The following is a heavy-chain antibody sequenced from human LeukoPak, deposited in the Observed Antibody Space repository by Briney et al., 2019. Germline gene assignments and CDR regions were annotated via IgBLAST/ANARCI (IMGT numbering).Heavy chain of an antibody. J-gene: IGHJ3*02. D-gene: IGHD6-13*01. V-gene: IGHV3-21*04. Sequence: GGSLRLSCAASGFTFSSYSMNWVRQAPGKGLEWVSSISSSSSYIYYADSVKGRFTISRDNAKNSLYLQMNSLRAEDMALYYCAKDISSWYWGAFDIWGQGTMVTVSS. CDR1: GFTFSSYS. CDR2: ISSSSSYI. CDR3: AKDISSWYWGAFDI.